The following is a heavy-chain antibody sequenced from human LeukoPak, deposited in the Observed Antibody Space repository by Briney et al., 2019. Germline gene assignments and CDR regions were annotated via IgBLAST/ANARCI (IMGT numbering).Heavy chain of an antibody. Sequence: GGSLRLSCAASGFTFDDYAMHWVRQAPGKGLEWVSLISWDGGSTYYADSVKGRFTISRDNSKNSLYLQMNSLRAEDTALYYCAKDGGYCSSTSCRYPAYYYYYMDVWGKGTTVTVSS. J-gene: IGHJ6*03. V-gene: IGHV3-43D*03. CDR2: ISWDGGST. D-gene: IGHD2-2*01. CDR1: GFTFDDYA. CDR3: AKDGGYCSSTSCRYPAYYYYYMDV.